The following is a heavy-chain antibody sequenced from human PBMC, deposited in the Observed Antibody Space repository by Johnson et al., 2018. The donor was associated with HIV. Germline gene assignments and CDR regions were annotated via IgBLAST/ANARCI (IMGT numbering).Heavy chain of an antibody. Sequence: VQLVESGGGVVQPGGSLRLSCAASGFTFDDYAMHWVRQAPGKGLEWVSGISWNSGSIGYADSVKGRFTISRDNAKNSLYLQMNSLRAEDTAVYYCARGSGGIVGAQDIWGQGTMVTVSS. D-gene: IGHD1-26*01. V-gene: IGHV3-9*01. CDR3: ARGSGGIVGAQDI. J-gene: IGHJ3*02. CDR2: ISWNSGSI. CDR1: GFTFDDYA.